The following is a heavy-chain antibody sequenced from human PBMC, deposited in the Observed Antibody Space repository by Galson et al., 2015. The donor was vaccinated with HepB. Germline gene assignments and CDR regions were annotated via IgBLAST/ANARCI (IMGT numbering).Heavy chain of an antibody. V-gene: IGHV3-30*04. CDR1: GFSFSTST. J-gene: IGHJ4*02. Sequence: SLRLSCAASGFSFSTSTIHWVRQAPGKGLEWVAVLSYDGSTTDYASSVRGRFTISRDTYRKTLYLQMDSLTPDDTAMYFCARESDRRFYFEHWGRGTLVAVSS. CDR3: ARESDRRFYFEH. CDR2: LSYDGSTT.